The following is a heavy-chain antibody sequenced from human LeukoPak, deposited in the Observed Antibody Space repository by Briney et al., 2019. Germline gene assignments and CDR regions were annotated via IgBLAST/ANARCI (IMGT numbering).Heavy chain of an antibody. V-gene: IGHV3-9*01. CDR2: ISWNSGSI. D-gene: IGHD6-19*01. Sequence: GGSLRLSCAASGFTFDDYAMHWVRQAPGKGLEWVSGISWNSGSIGYADSVKGRFTISRDNSKNTLYLQMNSLRAEDTAVYYCAKQYSSGWYLFDYWGQGTLVTVSS. J-gene: IGHJ4*02. CDR1: GFTFDDYA. CDR3: AKQYSSGWYLFDY.